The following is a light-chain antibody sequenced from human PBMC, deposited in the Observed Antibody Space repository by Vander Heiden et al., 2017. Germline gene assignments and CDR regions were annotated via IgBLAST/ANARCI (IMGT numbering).Light chain of an antibody. CDR3: QQYDNPPYT. CDR1: QDISND. V-gene: IGKV1-33*01. J-gene: IGKJ2*01. Sequence: DLPMTPSPSSLSASVGDRVTITCQASQDISNDLNWYQQKPGKAPKLLIYDASNLETGVPSRFSGSGSGTDFTFTISSLQPEDIATYYCQQYDNPPYTFGQGTKLEIK. CDR2: DAS.